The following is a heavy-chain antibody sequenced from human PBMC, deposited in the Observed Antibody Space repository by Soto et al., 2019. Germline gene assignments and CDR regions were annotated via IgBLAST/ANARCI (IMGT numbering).Heavy chain of an antibody. V-gene: IGHV1-18*01. CDR1: GYTFTSYG. CDR3: ARDFTKSSSWPYYFDY. D-gene: IGHD6-13*01. J-gene: IGHJ4*02. Sequence: VKVSCKASGYTFTSYGISWVRQAPGQGLEWMGWISAYNGNTNYAQKLQGRVTMTTDTSTTTAYMELRSLTSDDTAVYYCARDFTKSSSWPYYFDYWGQGTLVTVSS. CDR2: ISAYNGNT.